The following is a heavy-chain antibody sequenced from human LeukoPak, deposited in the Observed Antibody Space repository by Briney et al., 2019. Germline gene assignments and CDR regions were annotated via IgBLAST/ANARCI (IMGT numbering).Heavy chain of an antibody. Sequence: SETLSLTCAVYGGSFSGYYWSWIRQPPGKGLEWIGEINHSGSTNYNPSLKSRVTISVDTSKNQFSLKLSSVTAADTAVYYCARSASHEYCGGECSNQYYFDYWGQGTLVTVSS. D-gene: IGHD2-21*01. V-gene: IGHV4-34*01. CDR3: ARSASHEYCGGECSNQYYFDY. CDR2: INHSGST. J-gene: IGHJ4*02. CDR1: GGSFSGYY.